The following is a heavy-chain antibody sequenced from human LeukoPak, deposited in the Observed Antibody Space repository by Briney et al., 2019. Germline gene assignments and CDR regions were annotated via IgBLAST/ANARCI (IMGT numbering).Heavy chain of an antibody. J-gene: IGHJ4*02. V-gene: IGHV4-39*07. CDR3: ARVGSRWLQLRTYYFDY. D-gene: IGHD5-24*01. CDR1: GGSISSSSYY. CDR2: IYYSGST. Sequence: SETLSLTCTVSGGSISSSSYYWGWIRQPPGKGLEWIGSIYYSGSTYYNPSLKSRVTISVDTSRNQFSLKLSSVTAADTAVYYCARVGSRWLQLRTYYFDYWGQGTLVTVSS.